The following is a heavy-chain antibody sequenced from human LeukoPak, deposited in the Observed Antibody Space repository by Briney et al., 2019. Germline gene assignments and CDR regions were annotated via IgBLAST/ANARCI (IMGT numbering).Heavy chain of an antibody. Sequence: PGGSLRLSCAASGFTFSDYYMSWIRQAPGKGLEWVSYISSSGSTIYYADSVKGRFTISRDNAKNSLYLQMNSLRAEDTAVYYCASGYCGGDCYSDYYYYGMDVWGQGTTVTVSS. CDR3: ASGYCGGDCYSDYYYYGMDV. V-gene: IGHV3-11*01. CDR1: GFTFSDYY. J-gene: IGHJ6*02. D-gene: IGHD2-21*02. CDR2: ISSSGSTI.